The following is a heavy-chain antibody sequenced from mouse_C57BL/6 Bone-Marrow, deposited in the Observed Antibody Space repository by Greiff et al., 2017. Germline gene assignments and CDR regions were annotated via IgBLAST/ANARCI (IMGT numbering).Heavy chain of an antibody. CDR3: ARSGYHYFDY. V-gene: IGHV2-2*01. J-gene: IGHJ2*01. D-gene: IGHD2-2*01. Sequence: QVQLQQSGPGLVQPSQSLSITCTVSGFSLTSYGVHWVRQSPGKGLEWRGVIWSGGSTDYNAAFISRLSISKDNSKSQVFFKMNSLQADDTAIYYCARSGYHYFDYWGQGTTLTVSS. CDR1: GFSLTSYG. CDR2: IWSGGST.